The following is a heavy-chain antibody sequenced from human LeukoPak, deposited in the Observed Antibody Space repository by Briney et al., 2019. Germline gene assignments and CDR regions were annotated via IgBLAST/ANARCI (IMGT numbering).Heavy chain of an antibody. V-gene: IGHV4-59*01. D-gene: IGHD3-10*01. J-gene: IGHJ4*02. Sequence: SETLSLTCTVSGGSISSYYWSWIRQPPGKGLEWIGYIYYSGSTNYNPSLKSRATISVDTSKNQFSLKLSSVTAADTAVYYCARGWFGQFMAYWGQGTLVTVSS. CDR1: GGSISSYY. CDR3: ARGWFGQFMAY. CDR2: IYYSGST.